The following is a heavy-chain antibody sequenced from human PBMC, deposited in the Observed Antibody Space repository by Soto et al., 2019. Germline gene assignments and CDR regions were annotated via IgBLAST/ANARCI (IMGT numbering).Heavy chain of an antibody. CDR2: ISAYNGNT. V-gene: IGHV1-18*04. J-gene: IGHJ4*02. CDR3: ARIYYYDSSGYYLDY. CDR1: GYTFTSYG. Sequence: XSVKVSCKASGYTFTSYGISWVRQAPGQGLEWMGWISAYNGNTNYAQKLQGRVTMTTDTSTSTAYMELRSLRSDDTAVYYCARIYYYDSSGYYLDYWGQGTLVTVSS. D-gene: IGHD3-22*01.